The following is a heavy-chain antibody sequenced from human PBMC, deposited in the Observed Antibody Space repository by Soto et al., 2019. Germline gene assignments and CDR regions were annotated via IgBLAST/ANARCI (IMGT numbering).Heavy chain of an antibody. J-gene: IGHJ4*02. D-gene: IGHD3-16*01. CDR2: VYTVGST. CDR1: GGSLSNYY. CDR3: ARSPQTHSYAQFDS. V-gene: IGHV4-4*07. Sequence: QVQLQESGPRLVKPSETLSLTCTVSGGSLSNYYWSWIRQPAGKGLEWIGRVYTVGSTNYNPSLKSRVTMSIDTSKNQFSLRLTSVTAADTALYFCARSPQTHSYAQFDSWGQGSLVTVSS.